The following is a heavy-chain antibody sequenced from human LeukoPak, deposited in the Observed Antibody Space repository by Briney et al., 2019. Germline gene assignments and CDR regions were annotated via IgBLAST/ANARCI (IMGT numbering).Heavy chain of an antibody. V-gene: IGHV4-59*01. CDR2: IYYIGNT. CDR1: GGSISSYY. CDR3: ARGEYYYGSPYAFDI. D-gene: IGHD3-10*01. J-gene: IGHJ3*02. Sequence: PSETLSLTCTVSGGSISSYYWSWIRQPPGKGLEWFGYIYYIGNTNYNPSLKSRVTILVDTSKNQFSLKLSSVTAADTAVYYCARGEYYYGSPYAFDIWGQGTMVTVSS.